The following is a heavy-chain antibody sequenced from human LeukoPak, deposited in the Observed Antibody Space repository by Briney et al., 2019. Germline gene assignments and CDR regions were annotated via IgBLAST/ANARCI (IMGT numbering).Heavy chain of an antibody. CDR2: IVPSGDLA. CDR3: ARDSPQQWLVQFYYYYGMDV. J-gene: IGHJ6*02. D-gene: IGHD6-19*01. CDR1: GFVFSDSS. Sequence: GGSLRLSCTASGFVFSDSSMSWVRQGPGKGLEWVSAIVPSGDLAYHADSVKGRFTISRDNSKSTLYLQMNSLRAEDTAVYYCARDSPQQWLVQFYYYYGMDVWGQGTTVTVSS. V-gene: IGHV3-23*01.